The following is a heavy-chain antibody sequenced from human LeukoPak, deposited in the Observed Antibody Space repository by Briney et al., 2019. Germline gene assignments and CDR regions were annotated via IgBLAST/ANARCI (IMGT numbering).Heavy chain of an antibody. Sequence: SAGSLRLSCAASGFTFSSYDMHWVRHGTGKGLEWVSAIGTAGDAYYPGSVKGRFTTSRENTKNSLYLQMNRLRVADTAVYYCASQRGPLGSGWSDWGQGTLVTVSS. CDR3: ASQRGPLGSGWSD. D-gene: IGHD6-19*01. CDR2: IGTAGDA. CDR1: GFTFSSYD. J-gene: IGHJ4*02. V-gene: IGHV3-13*04.